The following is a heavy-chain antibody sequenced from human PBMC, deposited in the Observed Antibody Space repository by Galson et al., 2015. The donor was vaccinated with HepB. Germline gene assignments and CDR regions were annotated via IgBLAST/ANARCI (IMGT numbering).Heavy chain of an antibody. CDR1: GFTFTSSA. Sequence: SVKVSCKASGFTFTSSAVQWVRQARGQRLEWIGWIVVGSGNTNYAQKFQERVTITRDMSTSTAYMELSSLRSEDTAVYYCAAVSVRFFDYGDYGGAFDIWGQGTMVTVSS. CDR3: AAVSVRFFDYGDYGGAFDI. CDR2: IVVGSGNT. D-gene: IGHD4-17*01. V-gene: IGHV1-58*01. J-gene: IGHJ3*02.